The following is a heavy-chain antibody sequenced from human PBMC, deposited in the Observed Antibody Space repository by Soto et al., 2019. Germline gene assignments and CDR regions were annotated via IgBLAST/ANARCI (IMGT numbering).Heavy chain of an antibody. CDR3: TRHSLQPGGSRYGGVSWFAP. D-gene: IGHD3-10*01. CDR2: ISYTGST. J-gene: IGHJ5*02. V-gene: IGHV4-39*01. CDR1: GAALNGGGYF. Sequence: SETLSLTCSVSGAALNGGGYFWGCARQPPGRGLEWIGSISYTGSTSLSPSLRSRVTMSVDTSNNQFSMKMMSLTAADTAVYFCTRHSLQPGGSRYGGVSWFAPCDQGLLLIVSS.